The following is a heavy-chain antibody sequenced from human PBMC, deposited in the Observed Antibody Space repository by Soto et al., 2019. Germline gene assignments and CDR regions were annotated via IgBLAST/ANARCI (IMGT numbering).Heavy chain of an antibody. Sequence: GESLKISCKGSGYSFTNYWIGWVRQMPGKGLEWMGIIYPGDSDTRYSPAFQGQVTLSADKSIQPAYLQWSRLKASDTAMYYCARPNFYYYYIDVWGKGTTVTVSS. J-gene: IGHJ6*03. CDR1: GYSFTNYW. CDR3: ARPNFYYYYIDV. CDR2: IYPGDSDT. V-gene: IGHV5-51*01.